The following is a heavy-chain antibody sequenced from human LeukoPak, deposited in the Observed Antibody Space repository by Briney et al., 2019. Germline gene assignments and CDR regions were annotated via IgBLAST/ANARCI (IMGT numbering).Heavy chain of an antibody. CDR3: AKFFYDSSGTFDL. V-gene: IGHV3-30*02. D-gene: IGHD3-22*01. CDR2: IRYDGSNK. Sequence: GGSLRLSCAASGFTFSSYGMHWVRQAPGKGLEWVAFIRYDGSNKYYADSVKGRFTISRDNSKNTLYLQMNSLRAEDTAVYYCAKFFYDSSGTFDLWGRGTLVTVSS. J-gene: IGHJ2*01. CDR1: GFTFSSYG.